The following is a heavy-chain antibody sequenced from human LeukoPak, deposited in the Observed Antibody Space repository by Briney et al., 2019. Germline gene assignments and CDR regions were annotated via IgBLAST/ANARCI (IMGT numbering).Heavy chain of an antibody. Sequence: GGSLRLSCAASRFTFSNYAMHWVRQAPGKGLEWEAVISHDGSNKFYADSVKGRFTISRDNSKNTLHLQMNSLRAEDTAVYYCARSLATSYYYMDVWGKGTTVTVSS. D-gene: IGHD5-12*01. CDR3: ARSLATSYYYMDV. J-gene: IGHJ6*03. V-gene: IGHV3-30*04. CDR1: RFTFSNYA. CDR2: ISHDGSNK.